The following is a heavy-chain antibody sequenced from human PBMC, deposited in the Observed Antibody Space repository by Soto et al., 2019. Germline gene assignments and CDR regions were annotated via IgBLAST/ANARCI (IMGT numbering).Heavy chain of an antibody. CDR3: ANSLNAFDI. CDR2: IWYDGSNT. CDR1: GFTFSSYG. J-gene: IGHJ3*02. Sequence: GGSLRLSCAASGFTFSSYGMHWVRQAPGKGLEWVSVIWYDGSNTYYADSVKGRFTISRDNSKNTLYLQMNSLRAEDTAVYYCANSLNAFDIWGQGTMVTVSS. V-gene: IGHV3-33*06.